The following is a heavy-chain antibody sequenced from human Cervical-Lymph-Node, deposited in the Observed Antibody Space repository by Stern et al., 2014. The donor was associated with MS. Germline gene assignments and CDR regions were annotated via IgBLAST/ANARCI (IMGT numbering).Heavy chain of an antibody. CDR3: AREQGHWFDP. V-gene: IGHV1-69*06. CDR1: GGTSSNLV. Sequence: VQLVESGAEVKEPASSVKVSCKASGGTSSNLVISWLRQAPGQGLEWVGGIIPVFDTANYAQKFQVRVTIIADRSTSTVYLELIGLRSEDTAIYYCAREQGHWFDPWGQGTLVTVSS. CDR2: IIPVFDTA. J-gene: IGHJ5*02.